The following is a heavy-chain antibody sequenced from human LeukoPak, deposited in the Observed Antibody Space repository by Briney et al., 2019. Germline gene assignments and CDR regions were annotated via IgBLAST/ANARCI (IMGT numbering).Heavy chain of an antibody. CDR3: AREPTSGREPTSGRPLDY. V-gene: IGHV4-4*07. CDR1: GASISGYF. J-gene: IGHJ4*02. Sequence: SETLSLTCTVSGASISGYFWSWVRQPAGKGLEWIGRTYSSGTNNYNPSLKSRVTLSLDTSKNHFSLNLTSVTAADTAVYYCAREPTSGREPTSGRPLDYWGQGTLVTVSS. CDR2: TYSSGTN. D-gene: IGHD5-12*01.